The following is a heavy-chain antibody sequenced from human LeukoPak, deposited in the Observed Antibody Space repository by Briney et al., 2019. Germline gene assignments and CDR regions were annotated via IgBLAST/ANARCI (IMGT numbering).Heavy chain of an antibody. J-gene: IGHJ6*02. D-gene: IGHD2-2*01. CDR2: INPSGGST. Sequence: GASVKVSRKASGYAFTSYYMHWVRQAPGQGLEWMGIINPSGGSTSYAQKFQGRVTMTRDTSTSTVYMELSSLRSEDTAVYYCARDGSSSTSGGYYYGMDVWGQGTTVTVSS. CDR1: GYAFTSYY. CDR3: ARDGSSSTSGGYYYGMDV. V-gene: IGHV1-46*01.